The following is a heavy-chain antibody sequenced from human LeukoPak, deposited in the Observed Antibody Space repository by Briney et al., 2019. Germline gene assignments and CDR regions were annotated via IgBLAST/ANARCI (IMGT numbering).Heavy chain of an antibody. Sequence: PGGSLRLSCAASGFTFSSYAMSWVRQAPGKGLEWVSAISGSGGSTYYADSVKGRFTISRDNSKNTLYLQMNSLRAEDTAVYYCAKVRYFDWLSPSPLNYWGQGTLVTVSS. D-gene: IGHD3-9*01. CDR1: GFTFSSYA. V-gene: IGHV3-23*01. J-gene: IGHJ4*02. CDR2: ISGSGGST. CDR3: AKVRYFDWLSPSPLNY.